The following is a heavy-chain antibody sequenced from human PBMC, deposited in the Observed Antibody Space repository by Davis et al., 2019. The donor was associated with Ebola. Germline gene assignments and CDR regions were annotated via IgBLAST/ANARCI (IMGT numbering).Heavy chain of an antibody. D-gene: IGHD6-25*01. CDR3: ARGGGYGGYGMDV. J-gene: IGHJ6*02. V-gene: IGHV4-34*01. CDR1: GVSFSGYY. Sequence: MPSETLSPTCPVYGVSFSGYYWNWIRQPPGKGLEWIGEINHSGRTNYNPSLKSRVTMSVDTSKNQFSLRVRSVTAADTAVYYCARGGGYGGYGMDVWGQGTTVTVSS. CDR2: INHSGRT.